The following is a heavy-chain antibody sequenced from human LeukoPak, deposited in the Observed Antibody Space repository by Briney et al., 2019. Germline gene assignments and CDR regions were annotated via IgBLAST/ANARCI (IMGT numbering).Heavy chain of an antibody. CDR3: ARSGTHYYDSSGYYKDAFDI. CDR1: GGTFSSYA. D-gene: IGHD3-22*01. J-gene: IGHJ3*02. Sequence: SVKVSCKASGGTFSSYAISWVRQAPGQGLEWMGRIIPILGIANYAQKFQGRVTITADKSTSTAYMELSSLRSEDTAVYYCARSGTHYYDSSGYYKDAFDIWGQGTMVTVSS. CDR2: IIPILGIA. V-gene: IGHV1-69*04.